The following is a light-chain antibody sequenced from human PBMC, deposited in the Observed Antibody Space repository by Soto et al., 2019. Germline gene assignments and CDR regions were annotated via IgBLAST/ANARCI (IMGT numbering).Light chain of an antibody. CDR3: QQYNNRLLIT. V-gene: IGKV3-15*01. CDR2: GAS. Sequence: EIVMTQSPATLSVSPGERATLSCRASQSVSSNLAWYQQKPGQAPRLLIYGASTRATGIPARFSGSGSGTEFTLTISSLQSEDFAVYYCQQYNNRLLITFGQGTRLEIK. CDR1: QSVSSN. J-gene: IGKJ5*01.